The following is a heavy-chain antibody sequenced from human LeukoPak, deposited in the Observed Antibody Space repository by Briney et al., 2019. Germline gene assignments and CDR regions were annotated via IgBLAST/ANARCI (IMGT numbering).Heavy chain of an antibody. J-gene: IGHJ5*02. V-gene: IGHV1-69*06. CDR3: AARPVGVVVTAPWFDP. CDR2: IIPIFGTA. D-gene: IGHD2-21*02. CDR1: GGTFSSYA. Sequence: AASVKVSCKASGGTFSSYAISWVRQAPGQGLEWMGGIIPIFGTANYAQKFQGRVTITADKSTSTAYMELSSLRSEDTAVYYCAARPVGVVVTAPWFDPWGQGTLVTVSS.